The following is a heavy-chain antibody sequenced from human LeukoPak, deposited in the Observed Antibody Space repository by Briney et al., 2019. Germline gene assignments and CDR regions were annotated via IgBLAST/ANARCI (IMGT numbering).Heavy chain of an antibody. CDR2: INPSGGST. Sequence: GASVKVSCKASGYTFTSYYMHWVRQAPGQGLEWMGLINPSGGSTSYAQKFQGRVTMTRDTSTSTVYMELSSLRSEDTAVYYCARDVVSGWYRGWFDPWGQGTLVTVSS. CDR1: GYTFTSYY. D-gene: IGHD6-19*01. CDR3: ARDVVSGWYRGWFDP. V-gene: IGHV1-46*01. J-gene: IGHJ5*02.